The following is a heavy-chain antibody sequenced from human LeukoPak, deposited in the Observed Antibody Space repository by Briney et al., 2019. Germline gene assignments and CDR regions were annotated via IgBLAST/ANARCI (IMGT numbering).Heavy chain of an antibody. V-gene: IGHV3-30*04. J-gene: IGHJ5*02. CDR2: ISYDGSNK. CDR3: ARDTVIVVVTAIST. D-gene: IGHD2-21*02. Sequence: GGSLRLSCAASGFTFGSYAMHWVRQAPGKGLEWVAVISYDGSNKYYADSVKGRFTISRDNSKNTLYLQMNSLRAEDTAVYYCARDTVIVVVTAISTWGQGTLVTVSS. CDR1: GFTFGSYA.